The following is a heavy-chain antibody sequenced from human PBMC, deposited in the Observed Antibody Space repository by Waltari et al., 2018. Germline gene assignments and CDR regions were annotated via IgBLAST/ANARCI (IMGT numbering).Heavy chain of an antibody. V-gene: IGHV4-34*01. CDR1: GGSFSGYY. J-gene: IGHJ6*03. D-gene: IGHD2-2*01. CDR3: ARGCSSTSCYWYYYYMDV. Sequence: QVQLQQWGAGLLKPSETLSLTCAVYGGSFSGYYWSWIRQPPGKGLEWIGEINHSGSTNSNPSLKSRVTISVDTSKNQFSLKLSSVTAADTAVYYCARGCSSTSCYWYYYYMDVWGKGTTVTISS. CDR2: INHSGST.